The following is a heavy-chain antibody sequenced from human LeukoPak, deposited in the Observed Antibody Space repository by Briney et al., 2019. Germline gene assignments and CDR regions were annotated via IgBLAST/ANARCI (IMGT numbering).Heavy chain of an antibody. CDR3: ARDLFGQQQLVLPGWFDP. V-gene: IGHV1-2*02. Sequence: ASVKVSCKASGYTFTGYYMHWVRQAPGQGLEWMGWINPNSGGTNYAQKFQGRVTMTRDTSISTAYMELSRLRSDDTAVYYCARDLFGQQQLVLPGWFDPWGQGTLVTVSS. CDR1: GYTFTGYY. J-gene: IGHJ5*02. CDR2: INPNSGGT. D-gene: IGHD6-13*01.